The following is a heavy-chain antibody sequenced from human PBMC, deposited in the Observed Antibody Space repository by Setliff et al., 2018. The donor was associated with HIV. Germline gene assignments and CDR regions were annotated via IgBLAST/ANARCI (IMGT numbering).Heavy chain of an antibody. CDR3: ARGRTVSEH. D-gene: IGHD4-17*01. CDR1: GGSISSGSYF. V-gene: IGHV4-61*02. CDR2: IYTSGST. J-gene: IGHJ4*02. Sequence: SETLSLTCTVSGGSISSGSYFWTWIRQPAGKGLEWIGRIYTSGSTNYNPSLKSRMTISVDMSKNQFSLKLTSVTAADTAVYYCARGRTVSEHWGQGTLVTVSS.